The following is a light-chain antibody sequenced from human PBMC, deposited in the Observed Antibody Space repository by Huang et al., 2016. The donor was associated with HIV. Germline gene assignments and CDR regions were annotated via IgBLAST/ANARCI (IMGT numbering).Light chain of an antibody. CDR2: GAS. CDR3: QQYNNWPPVT. CDR1: RNFNSN. Sequence: EVVMTQSPATLSVSPGERATLSCRASRNFNSNLAWYQPKPGQTPRLLIYGASTRATGIPARFSGSGSGTEFTLTISSLQSEDFAVYYCQQYNNWPPVTFGQGTKLEIK. J-gene: IGKJ2*01. V-gene: IGKV3-15*01.